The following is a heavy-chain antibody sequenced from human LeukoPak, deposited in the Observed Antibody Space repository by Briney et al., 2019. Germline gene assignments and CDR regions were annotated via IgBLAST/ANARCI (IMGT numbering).Heavy chain of an antibody. CDR2: IRAYNGNT. V-gene: IGHV1-18*01. Sequence: GASVKVSCKASGYTFTSYGISWVRQAPGQGLEWMGWIRAYNGNTNYAQKLQGRVTMTTDTSTSTAYMELRSLRSDDTAVYYCARTRRQQQLNWFDPWGQGTLVTVSS. J-gene: IGHJ5*02. D-gene: IGHD6-13*01. CDR3: ARTRRQQQLNWFDP. CDR1: GYTFTSYG.